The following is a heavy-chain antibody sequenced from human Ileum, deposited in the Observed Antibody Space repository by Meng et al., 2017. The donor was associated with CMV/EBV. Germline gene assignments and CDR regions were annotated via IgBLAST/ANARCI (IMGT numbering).Heavy chain of an antibody. J-gene: IGHJ4*02. Sequence: VESGGRLVKPGQSLRLSCADSGFTVSSSYMSWVRQAPGKGLEWVSALYSGGTTYYADSVRGRFVISADNSKNTLYLQVDGLTGEDTAMYYCAKQVSDSSTYVYWGQGTLVTVFS. CDR1: GFTVSSSY. D-gene: IGHD4-11*01. V-gene: IGHV3-66*04. CDR3: AKQVSDSSTYVY. CDR2: LYSGGTT.